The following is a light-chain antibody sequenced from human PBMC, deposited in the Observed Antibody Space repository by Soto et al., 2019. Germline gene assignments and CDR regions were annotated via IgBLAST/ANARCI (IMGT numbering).Light chain of an antibody. Sequence: DIQMTQSPSSLSASIGDRVTITCRARQTINSYLNWYQQKPGKAPKLLIYAASSLQSGVPSRFSGSGSGTDFTLTIRSLQPEDSATYYCQQSYSTPHTFGQGTKLEI. CDR2: AAS. CDR3: QQSYSTPHT. V-gene: IGKV1-39*01. CDR1: QTINSY. J-gene: IGKJ2*01.